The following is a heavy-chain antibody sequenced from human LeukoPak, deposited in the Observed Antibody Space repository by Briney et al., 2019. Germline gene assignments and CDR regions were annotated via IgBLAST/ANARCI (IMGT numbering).Heavy chain of an antibody. V-gene: IGHV4-34*01. CDR2: INHSGST. J-gene: IGHJ4*02. CDR1: GGSFSGYY. D-gene: IGHD6-13*01. CDR3: ATPLREGEQQPLDY. Sequence: SETLSLTCAVYGGSFSGYYWSWIRQPPGKGLEWIGEINHSGSTNYNPSLKSRVTISVDTSKNQFSLKLSSVTAADTAVYYCATPLREGEQQPLDYWGQGTLVTVSS.